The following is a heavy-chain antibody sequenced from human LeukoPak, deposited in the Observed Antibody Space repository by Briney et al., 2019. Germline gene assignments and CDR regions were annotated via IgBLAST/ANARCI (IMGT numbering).Heavy chain of an antibody. V-gene: IGHV1-2*02. CDR1: GYTFTVYY. CDR2: INPDSGGT. Sequence: ASVKVSCKASGYTFTVYYMHWVRQAPGQGLEWMGWINPDSGGTKSAQRFQGRVTMTRDTSISTAYMEVSRLRSDDTAVYYCAINYYDSSGPLGIGYWGQGTLVTVSS. CDR3: AINYYDSSGPLGIGY. J-gene: IGHJ4*02. D-gene: IGHD3-22*01.